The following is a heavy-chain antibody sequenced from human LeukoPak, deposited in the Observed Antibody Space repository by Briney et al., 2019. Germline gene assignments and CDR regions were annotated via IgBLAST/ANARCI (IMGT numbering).Heavy chain of an antibody. Sequence: SETLSLTCTVSGGSISSYYWSWIRQPPGKGLEWIAYIHYSGTTNYNPSLKSRVTISLDTSKNQFSLKLSSVTAADTAVYYCASTHSSGKSDYWGQGTLVTVSS. D-gene: IGHD3-10*01. J-gene: IGHJ4*02. CDR2: IHYSGTT. CDR1: GGSISSYY. V-gene: IGHV4-59*01. CDR3: ASTHSSGKSDY.